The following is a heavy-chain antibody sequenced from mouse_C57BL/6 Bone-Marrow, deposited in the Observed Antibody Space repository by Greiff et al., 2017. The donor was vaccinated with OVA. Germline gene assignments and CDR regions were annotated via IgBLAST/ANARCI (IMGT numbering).Heavy chain of an antibody. CDR3: TRDSSGYWFAY. CDR1: GFTFTSYA. V-gene: IGHV5-9-1*02. Sequence: EVQLVESGAGLVKPGGSLKLSCAASGFTFTSYAMSWVRQTPEKRLEWVAYISSGGDYIYYADTVKGRFTITRDKARNTLYLQMSSLTSEDTAMYYCTRDSSGYWFAYWGQGTLVTVSA. CDR2: ISSGGDYI. J-gene: IGHJ3*01. D-gene: IGHD3-2*02.